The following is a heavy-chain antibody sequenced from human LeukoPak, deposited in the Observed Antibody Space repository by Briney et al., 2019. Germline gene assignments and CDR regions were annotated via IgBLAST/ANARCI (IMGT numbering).Heavy chain of an antibody. D-gene: IGHD2-15*01. Sequence: GGSLRLSCAASGFTFASYAMSWVRQAPGKGLEWISYITGRGNVIYYADSVKGRFTISRDNAKNSLYLQMNSLRVEDTAVYYCARDGGTGGYYYYYYMDVWGKGTTVTVSS. CDR3: ARDGGTGGYYYYYYMDV. CDR2: ITGRGNVI. CDR1: GFTFASYA. J-gene: IGHJ6*03. V-gene: IGHV3-48*04.